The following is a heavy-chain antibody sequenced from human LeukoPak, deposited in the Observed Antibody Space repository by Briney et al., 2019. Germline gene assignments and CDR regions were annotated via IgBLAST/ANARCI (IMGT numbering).Heavy chain of an antibody. Sequence: SETLSLTCTVSGGSISSGDCYWSWIRQPPGKGLEWIGYIYYSGSTYYNPSLKSRVTISVDTSKNQFSLKLSSVTAADTAVYYCARVSREDTAMVNYFDYWGQGTLVTVSS. D-gene: IGHD5-18*01. V-gene: IGHV4-30-4*08. CDR3: ARVSREDTAMVNYFDY. CDR1: GGSISSGDCY. J-gene: IGHJ4*02. CDR2: IYYSGST.